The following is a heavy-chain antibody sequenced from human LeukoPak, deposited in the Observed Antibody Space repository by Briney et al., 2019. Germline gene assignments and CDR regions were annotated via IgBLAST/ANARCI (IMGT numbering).Heavy chain of an antibody. J-gene: IGHJ4*02. CDR2: IFDNGNT. V-gene: IGHV4-59*11. D-gene: IGHD6-6*01. CDR3: ATRPADTTWYGVFDY. Sequence: SETLSLICAFSGASIRNHYWSWIRQPPGGRLEWMGYIFDNGNTDYNPSLKSRLTMSIDTSRNQFSLKLTSVTAADTALYFCATRPADTTWYGVFDYWSQGMLVTVS. CDR1: GASIRNHY.